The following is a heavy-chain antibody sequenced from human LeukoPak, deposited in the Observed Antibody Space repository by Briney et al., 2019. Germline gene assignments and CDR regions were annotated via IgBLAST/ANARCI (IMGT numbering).Heavy chain of an antibody. J-gene: IGHJ3*02. D-gene: IGHD2-15*01. V-gene: IGHV3-48*01. CDR2: ISSSSSTI. CDR3: ARIVVVVAATTVDAFDI. Sequence: GGSLRLSCAASGFTFSSYSMNWVRQAPGKGLEWVSYISSSSSTIYYADSVKGRFTISRDNSKNTLYLQMNNLRAEDTAVYYCARIVVVVAATTVDAFDIWGQGTMVTVSS. CDR1: GFTFSSYS.